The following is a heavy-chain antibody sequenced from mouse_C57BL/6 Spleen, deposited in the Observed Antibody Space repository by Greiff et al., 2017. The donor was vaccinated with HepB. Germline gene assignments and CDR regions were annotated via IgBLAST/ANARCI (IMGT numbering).Heavy chain of an antibody. CDR1: GYSITSGYY. CDR2: ISYDGSN. D-gene: IGHD1-1*01. Sequence: EVKLQESGPGLVKPSQSLSLTCSVTGYSITSGYYWNWIRQFPGNKLEWMGYISYDGSNNYNPSLKNRISITRDTSKNQFFLKLNSVTTEDTATYYCARGDYGSTAYWGQGTLVTVSA. CDR3: ARGDYGSTAY. V-gene: IGHV3-6*01. J-gene: IGHJ3*01.